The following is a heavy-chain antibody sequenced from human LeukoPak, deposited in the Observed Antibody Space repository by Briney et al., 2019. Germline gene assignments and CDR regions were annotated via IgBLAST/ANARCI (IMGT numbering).Heavy chain of an antibody. J-gene: IGHJ4*02. CDR2: ISGSGGST. V-gene: IGHV3-23*01. CDR3: AEVYDYSNPGY. CDR1: GSTFSSYA. D-gene: IGHD4-4*01. Sequence: GGSLRLSCAASGSTFSSYAMSWVRQAPGKGLEWVSAISGSGGSTYYADSVKGRFTISRDNSKNTLYLQMNSLRAEDTAVYYCAEVYDYSNPGYWGQGTLVTVSS.